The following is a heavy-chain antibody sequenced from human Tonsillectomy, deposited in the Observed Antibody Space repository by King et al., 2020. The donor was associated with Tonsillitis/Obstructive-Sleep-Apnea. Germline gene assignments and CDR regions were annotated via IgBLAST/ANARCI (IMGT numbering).Heavy chain of an antibody. Sequence: VQLVESGGGLVQPGGSLRLSCAASGFTFSDHYMDWVRQAPGKGLEWVGRTRNKANSYITEYAASVKGRFTISRDDSKNSLYLQMNSLKTEDTAVYYCASAGYYDSSGYYYALDYYYYGMDVWGQGTTVTVSS. CDR3: ASAGYYDSSGYYYALDYYYYGMDV. D-gene: IGHD3-22*01. CDR2: TRNKANSYIT. V-gene: IGHV3-72*01. CDR1: GFTFSDHY. J-gene: IGHJ6*02.